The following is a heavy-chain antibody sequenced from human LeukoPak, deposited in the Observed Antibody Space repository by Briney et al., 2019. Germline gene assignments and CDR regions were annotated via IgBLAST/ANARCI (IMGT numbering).Heavy chain of an antibody. Sequence: EATVKISCKVSGYTFTDYYMHWVQQAPGKGLEWMGLVDPEDGETIYAEKFQGRVTITADTSTDTAYMELSSLRSEDTAVYYCATDRYIVRATSFDYWGQGTLVTVSS. CDR1: GYTFTDYY. CDR2: VDPEDGET. V-gene: IGHV1-69-2*01. CDR3: ATDRYIVRATSFDY. J-gene: IGHJ4*02. D-gene: IGHD1-26*01.